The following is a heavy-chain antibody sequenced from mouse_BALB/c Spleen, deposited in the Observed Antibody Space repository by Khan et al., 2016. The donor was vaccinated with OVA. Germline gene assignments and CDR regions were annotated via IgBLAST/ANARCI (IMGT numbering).Heavy chain of an antibody. D-gene: IGHD1-1*01. CDR1: GYTFTSYW. V-gene: IGHV1S41*01. CDR2: IAPGSGSD. CDR3: ARSNYYGSGLYAMDD. J-gene: IGHJ4*01. Sequence: DLVKPGASVKLSCKASGYTFTSYWINWIKQRPGQGLEWIGRIAPGSGSDYYNDMFKGKATLTIDTSSSTAYLQVRSLSSEDSAVYFCARSNYYGSGLYAMDDWGQGTSVTVSS.